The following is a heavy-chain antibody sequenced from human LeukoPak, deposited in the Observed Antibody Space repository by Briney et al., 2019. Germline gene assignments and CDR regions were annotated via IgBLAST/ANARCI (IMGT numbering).Heavy chain of an antibody. CDR2: ISSSSSYI. V-gene: IGHV3-21*01. CDR1: GFTFSSYS. J-gene: IGHJ4*02. CDR3: ARAKEKQSYYFDY. D-gene: IGHD1/OR15-1a*01. Sequence: GGSLRLSCAASGFTFSSYSMNWVRQAPGKGLEWVSSISSSSSYIYYADSVKGRFTISRDNAKNLLYLQMNSLRAEDTAVYYCARAKEKQSYYFDYWGQGTLVTVSS.